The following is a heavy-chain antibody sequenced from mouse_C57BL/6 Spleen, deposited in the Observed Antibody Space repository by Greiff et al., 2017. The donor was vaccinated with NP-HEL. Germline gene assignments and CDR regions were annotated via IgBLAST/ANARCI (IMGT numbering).Heavy chain of an antibody. V-gene: IGHV14-1*01. CDR3: TTDYGSTSYWYFDV. Sequence: EVQLQESGAELVRPGASVKLSCTASGFNIKDYYMHWVKQRPEQGLEWIGRIDPEDGDTEYAPKFQGKATMTADTSSNTAYLQLSSLTSEDTAVYYCTTDYGSTSYWYFDVWGTGTTVTVSS. J-gene: IGHJ1*03. D-gene: IGHD1-1*01. CDR1: GFNIKDYY. CDR2: IDPEDGDT.